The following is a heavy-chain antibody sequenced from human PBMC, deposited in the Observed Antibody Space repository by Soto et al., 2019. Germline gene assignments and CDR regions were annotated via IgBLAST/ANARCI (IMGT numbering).Heavy chain of an antibody. V-gene: IGHV4-39*01. D-gene: IGHD1-1*01. Sequence: PSETLSLTCTVSGGSISDDTYYWGWIRQPPGKGLEWIGSMYYSGTSSYNPSLKSRVSMSVDTSKKQLSLRLASVTAADTAVYYCARLLCHSPNCVPPDPWGQGTLVTVSS. J-gene: IGHJ5*02. CDR3: ARLLCHSPNCVPPDP. CDR2: MYYSGTS. CDR1: GGSISDDTYY.